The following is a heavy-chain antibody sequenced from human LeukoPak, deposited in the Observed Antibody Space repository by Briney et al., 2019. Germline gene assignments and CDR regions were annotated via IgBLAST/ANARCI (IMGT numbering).Heavy chain of an antibody. CDR2: ISWNSGSI. CDR1: GFTFSSYA. J-gene: IGHJ6*03. V-gene: IGHV3-9*03. Sequence: GGSLRLSCAASGFTFSSYAMSWVRQAPGKGLEWVSGISWNSGSIGYADSVKGRFTISRDNAKNSLYLQMNSLRAEDMALYYCAKGPRYSSSWVGYMDVWGKGTTVTVSS. CDR3: AKGPRYSSSWVGYMDV. D-gene: IGHD6-13*01.